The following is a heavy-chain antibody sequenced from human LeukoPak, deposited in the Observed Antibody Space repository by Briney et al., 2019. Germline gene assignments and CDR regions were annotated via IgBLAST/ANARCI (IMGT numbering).Heavy chain of an antibody. CDR1: GGTFSSYA. J-gene: IGHJ4*02. CDR3: AGGGSGSYYKSWVGYFDY. CDR2: IIPIFGTA. Sequence: SVKVSCKASGGTFSSYAISWVRQAPGQGLEWMGRIIPIFGTANYAQKFQGRVTITTDESTSTAYMELSSLRSEDTAVYYCAGGGSGSYYKSWVGYFDYWGQGTLVTVSS. V-gene: IGHV1-69*05. D-gene: IGHD3-10*01.